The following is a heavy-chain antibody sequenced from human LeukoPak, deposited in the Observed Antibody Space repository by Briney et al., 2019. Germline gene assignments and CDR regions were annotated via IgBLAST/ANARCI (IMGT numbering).Heavy chain of an antibody. CDR3: ARAPLHYVWGSYRDSYYFDY. CDR1: GDSVSSNSAA. V-gene: IGHV6-1*01. J-gene: IGHJ4*02. Sequence: SQTLSLTCAISGDSVSSNSAAWNWIRQSPSRGLEWLGRTYYRSKWYNDYAVSEKSRITINPDTSKNQFSLQLNSVTPEDTAVYYCARAPLHYVWGSYRDSYYFDYWGQGTLVTVSS. D-gene: IGHD3-16*02. CDR2: TYYRSKWYN.